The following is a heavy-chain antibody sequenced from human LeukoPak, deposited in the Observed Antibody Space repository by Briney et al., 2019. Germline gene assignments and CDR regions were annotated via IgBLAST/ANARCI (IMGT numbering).Heavy chain of an antibody. J-gene: IGHJ6*03. V-gene: IGHV3-23*01. D-gene: IGHD3-3*01. CDR1: GFTFSNHG. CDR2: IGPSGTRT. Sequence: PGGSLRLSCAASGFTFSNHGMNWVRQAPGMGLEWVSGIGPSGTRTYYADSVKGRFAISRDNSRNTVYLQMNSLRADDTAVYYCAKGSKEVLFTRDHCMDVWGKGTTVTISS. CDR3: AKGSKEVLFTRDHCMDV.